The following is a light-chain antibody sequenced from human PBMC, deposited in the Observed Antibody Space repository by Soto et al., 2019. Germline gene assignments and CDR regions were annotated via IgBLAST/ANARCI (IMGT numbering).Light chain of an antibody. J-gene: IGKJ1*01. CDR3: QQRVTWPRT. V-gene: IGKV3-11*01. Sequence: ENVLTQSAATLSLSPGERATLSCTASQSFSKYLAWYQQKPGQATRRLIYDASTRATGIPARFSGSRSGTAFTLTVSSLEPEDFAVYYCQQRVTWPRTIGQGTRVELK. CDR2: DAS. CDR1: QSFSKY.